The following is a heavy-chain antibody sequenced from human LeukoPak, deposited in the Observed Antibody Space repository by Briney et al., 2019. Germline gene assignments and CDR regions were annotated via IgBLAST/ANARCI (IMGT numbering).Heavy chain of an antibody. CDR2: INPNSGGT. V-gene: IGHV1-2*02. Sequence: ASVKVSCKASGYTFTGYYMHWVRQAPGQGLEWMGWINPNSGGTNYAQKFQGRVTMTRDTSISTAYMELSRLRSDDTAVYYRARVMNYYDSSGYYFYWGQGTLVTVSS. CDR1: GYTFTGYY. J-gene: IGHJ4*02. D-gene: IGHD3-22*01. CDR3: ARVMNYYDSSGYYFY.